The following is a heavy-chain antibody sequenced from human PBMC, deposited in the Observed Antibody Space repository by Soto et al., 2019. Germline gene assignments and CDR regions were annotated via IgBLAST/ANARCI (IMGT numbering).Heavy chain of an antibody. V-gene: IGHV3-11*06. CDR2: ISSSTSHT. Sequence: GGSLRLSCAVSGFTFSDYYMTWIRQAPGKGLEWVSYISSSTSHTNYADSVKGRFTISRDNAKNSLYLQMNSLRAEDTAVYYCARDTYYYGSGSYGPWGQGTLVTVSS. CDR1: GFTFSDYY. J-gene: IGHJ5*02. CDR3: ARDTYYYGSGSYGP. D-gene: IGHD3-10*01.